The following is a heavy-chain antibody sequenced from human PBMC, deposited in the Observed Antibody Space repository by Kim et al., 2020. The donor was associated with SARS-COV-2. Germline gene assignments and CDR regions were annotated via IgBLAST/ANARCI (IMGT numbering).Heavy chain of an antibody. CDR3: ARDSGSSTSCFDY. Sequence: YAQKFQGRVTMTRDTSTSTVYMELSSLRSEDTAVYYCARDSGSSTSCFDYWGQGTLVTVSS. V-gene: IGHV1-46*01. D-gene: IGHD2-2*01. J-gene: IGHJ4*02.